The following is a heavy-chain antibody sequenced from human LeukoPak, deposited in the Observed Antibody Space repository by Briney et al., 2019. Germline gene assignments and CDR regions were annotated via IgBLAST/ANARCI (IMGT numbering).Heavy chain of an antibody. D-gene: IGHD5-18*01. Sequence: GGSLRLSCAASGFTFSSYGMHGVRQAPGKGLEWVAVISYDGSNKYYADSVKSRFTISRDNSKNALYLQMNSLRADDTAVYYCAKGGYPFDYWGQGTLVTVSS. CDR1: GFTFSSYG. CDR2: ISYDGSNK. V-gene: IGHV3-30*18. CDR3: AKGGYPFDY. J-gene: IGHJ4*02.